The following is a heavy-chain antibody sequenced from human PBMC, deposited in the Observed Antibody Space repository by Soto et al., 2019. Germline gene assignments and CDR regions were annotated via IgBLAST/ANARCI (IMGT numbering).Heavy chain of an antibody. CDR1: GFTFSDYA. V-gene: IGHV3-23*01. CDR3: AKLLRPGLQFFDF. D-gene: IGHD4-4*01. Sequence: EVQLLESGGGLVQPGGSLRLSCATSGFTFSDYAMSWVRQAPGKGLDWVSAISSSGDHTFYADSVKGRFTISIDNSKNTLYLQVNSLRAEDTAVYYCAKLLRPGLQFFDFWGQGTLVTVSS. J-gene: IGHJ4*02. CDR2: ISSSGDHT.